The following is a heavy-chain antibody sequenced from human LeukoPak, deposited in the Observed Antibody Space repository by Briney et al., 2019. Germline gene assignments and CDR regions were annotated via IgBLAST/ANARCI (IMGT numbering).Heavy chain of an antibody. CDR2: ITYSAGTI. CDR3: ARRFGSSGRYFDL. J-gene: IGHJ2*01. Sequence: GGSLRLSCAASGFTLSTYSMNWVRQAPGKGLEWLSYITYSAGTIYYADSVRGRFTISRDNAKNSLFLQMNRLRDEDTAVYYCARRFGSSGRYFDLWGRGTLVTVSS. V-gene: IGHV3-48*02. CDR1: GFTLSTYS. D-gene: IGHD6-6*01.